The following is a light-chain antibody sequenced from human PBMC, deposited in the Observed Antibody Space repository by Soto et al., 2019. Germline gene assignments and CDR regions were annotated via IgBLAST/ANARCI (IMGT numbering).Light chain of an antibody. J-gene: IGLJ1*01. V-gene: IGLV2-8*01. Sequence: QSVLTQPPSASGSPGQSVTFSCTGTSSDVGGYNYVSWYQQHPGKAPKLMIYEVSKRPSGVPDRFSGSKSGNTASLTVSGLQAEDEADYYCSSYAGSNNFGVFXTGTKLTVL. CDR3: SSYAGSNNFGV. CDR1: SSDVGGYNY. CDR2: EVS.